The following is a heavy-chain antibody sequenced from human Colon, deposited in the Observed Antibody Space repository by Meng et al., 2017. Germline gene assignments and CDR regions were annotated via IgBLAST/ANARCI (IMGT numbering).Heavy chain of an antibody. CDR2: IYYTEST. Sequence: QVQRQESGPGLVKPSETLSLTCTVSGGSISGNYWSWIRQSPGRGLEWIAYIYYTESTNYNPSFKSRATISVDTSKNQFSLNLASVTAADTAVYYCAKYDRPPYCFEYWGQGTLVTVSS. CDR3: AKYDRPPYCFEY. D-gene: IGHD2-15*01. V-gene: IGHV4-59*01. J-gene: IGHJ4*02. CDR1: GGSISGNY.